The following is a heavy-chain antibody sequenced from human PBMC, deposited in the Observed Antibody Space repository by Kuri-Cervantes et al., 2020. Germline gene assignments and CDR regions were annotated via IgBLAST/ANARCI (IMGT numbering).Heavy chain of an antibody. D-gene: IGHD4-17*01. CDR1: RFTFSSYA. CDR2: ISGSGGSA. V-gene: IGHV3-23*01. Sequence: GESLKISCAASRFTFSSYAMSWVRQAPGKGLEWVSAISGSGGSAYYADSVKGRFTISRDNSKNTLYLQMNSLRAEDTAVYYYTKDGYGDYGFYYYYGMDVWGQGTTVTVSS. J-gene: IGHJ6*02. CDR3: TKDGYGDYGFYYYYGMDV.